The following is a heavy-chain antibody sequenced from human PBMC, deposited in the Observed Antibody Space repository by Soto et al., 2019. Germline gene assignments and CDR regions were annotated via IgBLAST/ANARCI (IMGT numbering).Heavy chain of an antibody. CDR2: ISSNGGTT. CDR3: VRRVSGNYDY. CDR1: GFTFNNYD. D-gene: IGHD1-7*01. J-gene: IGHJ4*02. V-gene: IGHV3-64*01. Sequence: EVQLAESGGNMVQPGGSLRLSCVASGFTFNNYDMHWVRQAPGKGLEYVSSISSNGGTTYYGNSVKGRFTISRDNSKNTLYLQMGSLRPEDMAVYYYVRRVSGNYDYWGQGTLVTVSS.